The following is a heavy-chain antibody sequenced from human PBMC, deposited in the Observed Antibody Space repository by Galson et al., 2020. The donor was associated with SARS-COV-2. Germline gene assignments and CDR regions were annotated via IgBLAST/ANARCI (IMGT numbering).Heavy chain of an antibody. CDR2: IYSGGST. V-gene: IGHV3-66*01. J-gene: IGHJ4*02. Sequence: TGGSLRLSCAASGFTVSSNYMSWVRQAPGKGLEWVSVIYSGGSTYYADSVKGRFTISRDNSKNTLYLQMNSLRAEDTAVYYCARDLLGLEMGPDWGQGTLVTVSS. CDR1: GFTVSSNY. CDR3: ARDLLGLEMGPD. D-gene: IGHD1-26*01.